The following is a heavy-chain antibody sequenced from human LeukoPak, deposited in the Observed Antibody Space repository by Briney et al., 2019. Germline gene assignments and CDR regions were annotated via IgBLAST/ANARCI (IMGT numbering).Heavy chain of an antibody. CDR1: GFTFSSYS. CDR2: ISSSSSYI. Sequence: GGSLRLSCAASGFTFSSYSMNWVRQAPGKGLEWVSSISSSSSYIYYADSVKGRFTISRDNAKNSLYLQMNSLRAEDTAVYYCARDSPTYYDFWSGHPPAFDIWGQGTMVTVSS. CDR3: ARDSPTYYDFWSGHPPAFDI. J-gene: IGHJ3*02. D-gene: IGHD3-3*01. V-gene: IGHV3-21*01.